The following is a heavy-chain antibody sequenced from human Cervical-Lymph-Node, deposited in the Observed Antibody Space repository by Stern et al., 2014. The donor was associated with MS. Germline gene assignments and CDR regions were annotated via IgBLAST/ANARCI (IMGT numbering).Heavy chain of an antibody. CDR2: IYYSGRN. CDR3: ARMKTGLRENRGFDF. J-gene: IGHJ4*02. Sequence: QLQLQESGPGLVKPSETLSLNCTVSGDSINSGDFHWSWVRQSPGKGLEWIGYIYYSGRNYNNPSLKSRVTMSIGTATNQFSLNLTSVTAADTALYYCARMKTGLRENRGFDFWGQGTQVTVSS. CDR1: GDSINSGDFH. V-gene: IGHV4-30-4*01. D-gene: IGHD4-17*01.